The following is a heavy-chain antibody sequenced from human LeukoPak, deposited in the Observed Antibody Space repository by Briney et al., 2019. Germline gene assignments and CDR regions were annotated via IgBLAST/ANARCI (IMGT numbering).Heavy chain of an antibody. CDR2: ISSGGTTM. CDR1: GFTFSNYH. J-gene: IGHJ4*02. CDR3: ARWYYYGSGSFDY. Sequence: GSLRLSCAASGFTFSNYHMSWIRQAPGKGLEWVSHISSGGTTMYYADSVKGRFTISRDNAKNSLYLQMNSLRAEDTAVYYCARWYYYGSGSFDYWGQGTLVTVSS. V-gene: IGHV3-11*01. D-gene: IGHD3-10*01.